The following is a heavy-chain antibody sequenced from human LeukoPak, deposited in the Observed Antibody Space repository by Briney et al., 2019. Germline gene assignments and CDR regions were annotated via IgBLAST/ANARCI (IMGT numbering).Heavy chain of an antibody. CDR3: ARDEGVDY. CDR2: ISYDGSNK. D-gene: IGHD3-10*01. J-gene: IGHJ4*02. CDR1: GFTFSSYA. Sequence: GGSLRLSCAASGFTFSSYAMHWVRQAPGKGLEWVAVISYDGSNKYYADSVKGRFTISRDNSKNTLYLQLNGLRTEDTAVYYCARDEGVDYWGQGTLVTVSS. V-gene: IGHV3-30-3*01.